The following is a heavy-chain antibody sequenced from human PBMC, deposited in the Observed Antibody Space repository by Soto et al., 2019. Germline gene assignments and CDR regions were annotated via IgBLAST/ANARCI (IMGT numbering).Heavy chain of an antibody. Sequence: QVQLVQSGAEVEKPGASVKVSCKASGYIFTSYGISWVRQAPGQGLEWMGWISGNNGNTNYAQKLQGRVTMTTDTSTSTAYMELRTLRSDDTAMYYCARLQVRKVAAAGLIDYWGQGTLVTVSS. CDR1: GYIFTSYG. V-gene: IGHV1-18*01. D-gene: IGHD6-13*01. CDR2: ISGNNGNT. J-gene: IGHJ4*02. CDR3: ARLQVRKVAAAGLIDY.